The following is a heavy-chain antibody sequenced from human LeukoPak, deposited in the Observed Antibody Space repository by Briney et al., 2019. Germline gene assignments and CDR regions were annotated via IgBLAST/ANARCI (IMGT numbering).Heavy chain of an antibody. CDR1: GDSVSSNSAA. J-gene: IGHJ4*02. D-gene: IGHD1-26*01. Sequence: SQTVSLTCAIYGDSVSSNSAAWDWIRQSPSRGLEWLGRTYYRSKWYNDYAVSVKSRITINPDTSKNQFSLQLNSVTPEDTAVYYCAKNDGRELLFDYWGQGTLVTVSS. CDR3: AKNDGRELLFDY. V-gene: IGHV6-1*01. CDR2: TYYRSKWYN.